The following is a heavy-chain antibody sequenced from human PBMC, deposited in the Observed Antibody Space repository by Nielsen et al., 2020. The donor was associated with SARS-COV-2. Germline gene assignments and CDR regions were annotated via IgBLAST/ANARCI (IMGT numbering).Heavy chain of an antibody. J-gene: IGHJ6*03. CDR3: ARARGAYGDYYYYYYTDV. D-gene: IGHD4-17*01. CDR2: TFYRSKWFN. Sequence: WIRQSPSRGLEWLGRTFYRSKWFNDYAISVKSRITISPDTSKNQFSLQLNSVTPEDTAVYYCARARGAYGDYYYYYYTDVWGKGTTVTVSS. V-gene: IGHV6-1*01.